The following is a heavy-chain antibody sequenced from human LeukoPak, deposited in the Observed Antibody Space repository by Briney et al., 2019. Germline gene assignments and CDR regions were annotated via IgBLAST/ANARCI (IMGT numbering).Heavy chain of an antibody. D-gene: IGHD5-12*01. CDR3: ARNPRGYSGYEPYYYYYMDV. V-gene: IGHV3-20*04. CDR2: INWNGGST. CDR1: GFTFDDYG. Sequence: GGSLRLSCAASGFTFDDYGMSWVRQAPGKGLEWVSGINWNGGSTGYADSVKGRFTISRDNAKSSLYLQMNSLRAEDTAVYYCARNPRGYSGYEPYYYYYMDVWGKGTTVTISS. J-gene: IGHJ6*03.